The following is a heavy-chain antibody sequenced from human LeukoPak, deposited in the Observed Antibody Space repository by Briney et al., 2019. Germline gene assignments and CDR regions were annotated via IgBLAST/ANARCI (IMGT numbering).Heavy chain of an antibody. D-gene: IGHD3-3*01. CDR3: AKDWDSWSGYSAFDI. J-gene: IGHJ3*02. CDR2: IWYDGSNK. V-gene: IGHV3-33*06. CDR1: GFTFSSYG. Sequence: PGRSLRLSCAASGFTFSSYGMHWVRPAPGKGLEWGAVIWYDGSNKYYADSVKGRFTISRDNSKNTLYLQMNSLRAEDTAVYYCAKDWDSWSGYSAFDIWGQGTMVTVSS.